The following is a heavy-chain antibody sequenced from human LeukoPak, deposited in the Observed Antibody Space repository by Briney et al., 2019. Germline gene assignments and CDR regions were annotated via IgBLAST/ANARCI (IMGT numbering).Heavy chain of an antibody. CDR1: GYSFTSYW. CDR2: IYPGDSDT. D-gene: IGHD6-6*01. J-gene: IGHJ6*03. Sequence: GESLKISCKGSGYSFTSYWIGWVRQMPGKGLEWMGIIYPGDSDTRYSPSFQGQVTISADKSISTAYLQWSSMKASDTAMYYCARHHSSFGAYSVSSGGDYCCYYMDVCGKGNTVTVSS. V-gene: IGHV5-51*01. CDR3: ARHHSSFGAYSVSSGGDYCCYYMDV.